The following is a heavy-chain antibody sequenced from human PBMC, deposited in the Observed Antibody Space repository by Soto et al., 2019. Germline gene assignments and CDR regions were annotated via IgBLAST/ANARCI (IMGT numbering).Heavy chain of an antibody. CDR1: GYTFTSYG. CDR2: ISAYNGNT. J-gene: IGHJ5*02. V-gene: IGHV1-18*01. Sequence: GAPVKVSCKACGYTFTSYGTSWVRQAPGQGLEWMGWISAYNGNTNYAQKLQGRVTMTTDTSTSTAYMELRSLRSDDTAVYYCARVKGGIVVVPARSKWFDPWGQGTLVT. D-gene: IGHD2-2*01. CDR3: ARVKGGIVVVPARSKWFDP.